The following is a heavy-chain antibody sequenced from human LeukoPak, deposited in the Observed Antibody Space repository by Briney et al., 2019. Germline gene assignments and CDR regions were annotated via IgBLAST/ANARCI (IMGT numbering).Heavy chain of an antibody. Sequence: PGGSLRLSCAASGFTFSSYSMHWVRQASGKGLEWVAVIWYDGSNKYYADSVKGRFTISRDNSKNTLYLQMNSLRAEDTAVYYCARDRYYYGSGSYLDYWGQGTLVTVSS. D-gene: IGHD3-10*01. V-gene: IGHV3-33*01. J-gene: IGHJ4*02. CDR1: GFTFSSYS. CDR3: ARDRYYYGSGSYLDY. CDR2: IWYDGSNK.